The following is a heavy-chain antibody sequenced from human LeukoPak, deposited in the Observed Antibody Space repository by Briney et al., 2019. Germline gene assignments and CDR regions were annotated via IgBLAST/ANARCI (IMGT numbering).Heavy chain of an antibody. Sequence: SETLSLTCAVSGVSFNDYYWSWVRQTPGKGLEWIGEINHSGYTNDSPSPKSRVTLSIDTSRKQFSLNLRSVTVADTGIYYCTRMTAGHDYWGQGTLVTVSS. CDR3: TRMTAGHDY. D-gene: IGHD2-21*02. J-gene: IGHJ4*02. V-gene: IGHV4-34*01. CDR2: INHSGYT. CDR1: GVSFNDYY.